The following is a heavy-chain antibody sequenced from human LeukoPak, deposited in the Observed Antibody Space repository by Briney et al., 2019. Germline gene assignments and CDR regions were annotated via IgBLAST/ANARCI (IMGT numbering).Heavy chain of an antibody. J-gene: IGHJ4*02. CDR3: ARVRCSSTSCYLTGFDY. CDR2: INPNSGGT. V-gene: IGHV1-2*02. Sequence: ASVKVSCKASGYTFTGYYMHWVRQAPGQGLEWMGWINPNSGGTNYAQKFQGRVTMTRDTSISTAYMELRSLRSDDTAVYYCARVRCSSTSCYLTGFDYWGQGTLVIVSS. CDR1: GYTFTGYY. D-gene: IGHD2-2*01.